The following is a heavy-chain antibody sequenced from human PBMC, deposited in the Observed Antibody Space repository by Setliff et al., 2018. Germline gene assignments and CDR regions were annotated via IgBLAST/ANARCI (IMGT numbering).Heavy chain of an antibody. CDR2: IYTSGST. CDR3: ARAISGWYSAFYYYMDV. V-gene: IGHV4-61*09. CDR1: GGSISSGSDY. D-gene: IGHD6-19*01. J-gene: IGHJ6*03. Sequence: PSETLSLTCSVSGGSISSGSDYWTWIRQPAGKGLEWIGHIYTSGSTNYNLSLKSRVTISVDTSKNQFSLKLSSVTAADTAVYYCARAISGWYSAFYYYMDVWGKGTTVTVSS.